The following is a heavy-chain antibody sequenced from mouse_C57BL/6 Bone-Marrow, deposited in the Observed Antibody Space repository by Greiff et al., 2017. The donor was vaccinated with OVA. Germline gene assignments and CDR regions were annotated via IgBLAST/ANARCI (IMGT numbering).Heavy chain of an antibody. D-gene: IGHD3-2*02. V-gene: IGHV1-4*01. Sequence: QVQLQQSGAELARPGASVKMSCKASGYTFTSYTMHWVKQRPGQGLEWIGYINPSSGYTTSNQKFKDKATLTADKSSSTAYMQLSSLTSEDSAVYYCARWTAQAPRYFDYWGQGTTLTVSS. CDR2: INPSSGYT. CDR3: ARWTAQAPRYFDY. J-gene: IGHJ2*01. CDR1: GYTFTSYT.